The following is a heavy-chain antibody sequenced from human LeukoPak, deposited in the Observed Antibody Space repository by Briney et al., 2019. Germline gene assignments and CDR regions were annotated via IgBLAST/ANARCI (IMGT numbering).Heavy chain of an antibody. CDR1: GYTFTGYY. CDR2: INPNSGGT. D-gene: IGHD1-20*01. V-gene: IGHV1-2*04. CDR3: ARRGVTGARGGYYYYYGMDV. Sequence: ASVKVSCKASGYTFTGYYMHSVRQAPGQGLEWMGWINPNSGGTNYAQKFQGWVTMTRDTSISTAYMELSRLRSDDTAVYYCARRGVTGARGGYYYYYGMDVWGQGTTVTVSS. J-gene: IGHJ6*02.